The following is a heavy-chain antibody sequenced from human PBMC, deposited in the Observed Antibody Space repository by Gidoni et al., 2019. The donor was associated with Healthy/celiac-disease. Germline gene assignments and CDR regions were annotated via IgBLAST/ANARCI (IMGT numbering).Heavy chain of an antibody. J-gene: IGHJ4*02. CDR2: INHSGST. V-gene: IGHV4-34*01. CDR1: GASFSGYY. D-gene: IGHD2-15*01. CDR3: ARGPPSYRWYCSGGSCSEFFDY. Sequence: QVQLQQWGAGLFKPSETLSLTCAVYGASFSGYYWSWIRQPPGKGLEWIGEINHSGSTNYNPSLKSRVTISVDTSKNQFSLKLSSVTAADTAVYYCARGPPSYRWYCSGGSCSEFFDYWGQGTLVTVSS.